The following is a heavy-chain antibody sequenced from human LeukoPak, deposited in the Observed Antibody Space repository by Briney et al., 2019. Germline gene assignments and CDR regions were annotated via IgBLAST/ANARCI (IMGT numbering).Heavy chain of an antibody. CDR2: ISGSGDNT. CDR3: ATSPTFDP. V-gene: IGHV3-23*01. CDR1: GFPFSGYA. J-gene: IGHJ5*02. Sequence: GGSLRPPCAAPGFPFSGYAMGGVRQAPGKGREWVSAISGSGDNTYYADSVKGRFTISRDNSKNTLYLQMNNLRAEDTAVYYCATSPTFDPWGQGTLVTVSS.